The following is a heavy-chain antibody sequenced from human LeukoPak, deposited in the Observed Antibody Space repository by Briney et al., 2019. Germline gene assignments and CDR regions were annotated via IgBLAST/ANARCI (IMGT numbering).Heavy chain of an antibody. Sequence: SGTLSLTCAVSGGSISSNNYWSWFRQPPGKGLEWIGEIYHSGNTNYNSSLKSRVTISVDTSKNQFSLKLSSVTAADTAVYFCARAYRSSWYANWFDPWGQGTLVTVSS. V-gene: IGHV4-4*02. J-gene: IGHJ5*02. CDR2: IYHSGNT. CDR3: ARAYRSSWYANWFDP. CDR1: GGSISSNNY. D-gene: IGHD6-13*01.